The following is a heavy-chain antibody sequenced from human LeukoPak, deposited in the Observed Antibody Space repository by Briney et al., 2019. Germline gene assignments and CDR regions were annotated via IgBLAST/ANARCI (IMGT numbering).Heavy chain of an antibody. V-gene: IGHV3-30*03. CDR1: GFSVRTYG. Sequence: PGRSLRLSCTVSGFSVRTYGMHWVRQAPGKGLEWVATISYDGSNRHYIDSVKGRFTVSRDNSDDTLYLHMSSLRTEDTAVYYCARDRRGYFDYWGQGTLVTVSS. CDR2: ISYDGSNR. CDR3: ARDRRGYFDY. J-gene: IGHJ4*02.